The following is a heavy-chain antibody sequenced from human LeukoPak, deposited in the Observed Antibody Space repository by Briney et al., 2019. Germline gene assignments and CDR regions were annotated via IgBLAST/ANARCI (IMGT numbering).Heavy chain of an antibody. Sequence: GGSLRLSCAASGFTFSSYAMSWVRQAPGKGLEWVSGISGSASSTNYADSVEGRFTISRDNSKNEVYLQMNSLRAEDTAVYYCAKDQGREYGSGSFSSDYWGQGTLVTVSS. J-gene: IGHJ4*02. V-gene: IGHV3-23*01. D-gene: IGHD3-10*01. CDR3: AKDQGREYGSGSFSSDY. CDR2: ISGSASST. CDR1: GFTFSSYA.